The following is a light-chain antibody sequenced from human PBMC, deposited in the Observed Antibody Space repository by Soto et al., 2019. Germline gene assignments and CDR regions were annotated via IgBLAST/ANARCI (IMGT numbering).Light chain of an antibody. V-gene: IGKV3-20*01. CDR3: QQYGSSPRGT. CDR1: QSVSSNY. Sequence: EVVLTQSPATLSLSPGERATLSCRASQSVSSNYLAWYQQKPGQAPRLLIYGASSRATGIPDRFSGSGSGTDFTLTISRLEPEDFAVYYCQQYGSSPRGTFGQGTRLEIK. J-gene: IGKJ5*01. CDR2: GAS.